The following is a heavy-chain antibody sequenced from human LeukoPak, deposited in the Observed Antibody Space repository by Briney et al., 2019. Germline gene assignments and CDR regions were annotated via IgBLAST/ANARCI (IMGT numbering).Heavy chain of an antibody. J-gene: IGHJ4*02. CDR3: ARLYSGTYSYFDY. CDR1: GYTFTGYY. D-gene: IGHD1-26*01. CDR2: INPNSGGT. V-gene: IGHV1-2*02. Sequence: ASVKVSCTASGYTFTGYYMHWVRQAPGQGLEWMGWINPNSGGTNYAQKFQGRVTMTRDTSISTAYMDLSRLRSDDTAVYYCARLYSGTYSYFDYWGQGTLVTVSS.